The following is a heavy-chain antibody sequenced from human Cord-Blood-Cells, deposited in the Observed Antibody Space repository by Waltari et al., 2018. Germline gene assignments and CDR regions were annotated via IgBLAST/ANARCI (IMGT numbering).Heavy chain of an antibody. CDR1: GGSISSSSYY. V-gene: IGHV4-39*01. CDR3: ASLYDFWSGYSFDY. CDR2: IYYSGST. Sequence: QLQLQESGPGLVKPSETLSLTCTVSGGSISSSSYYWGWIRQPPGKGLEWIGSIYYSGSTYCNPSRKSRVTISVDTSKNQFSLKLSSVTAADTAVYYCASLYDFWSGYSFDYWGQGTLVTVSS. J-gene: IGHJ4*02. D-gene: IGHD3-3*01.